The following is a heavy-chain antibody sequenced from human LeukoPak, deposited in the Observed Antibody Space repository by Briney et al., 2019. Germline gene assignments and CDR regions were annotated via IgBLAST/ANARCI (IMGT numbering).Heavy chain of an antibody. V-gene: IGHV3-30-3*01. Sequence: PTGGSLRLSCAASGFTFSSYAMRWVRQAPGEGLEWVAVISYDGSNKYYADSVKGRFTISRDNSKNTLYLQMNSLRAEDTAVYYCAREGSSSLYFDSWGQGTLVTVSS. J-gene: IGHJ4*02. CDR3: AREGSSSLYFDS. CDR2: ISYDGSNK. D-gene: IGHD6-6*01. CDR1: GFTFSSYA.